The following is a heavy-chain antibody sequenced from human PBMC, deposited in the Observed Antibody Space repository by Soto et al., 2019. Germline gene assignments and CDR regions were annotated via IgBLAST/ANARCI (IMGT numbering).Heavy chain of an antibody. CDR3: AREGAHYTPFDL. V-gene: IGHV1-3*01. CDR1: GYTFTYYA. D-gene: IGHD3-10*01. J-gene: IGHJ4*02. Sequence: QAQLVQSGAEAKKPGASVKVSCKASGYTFTYYAPHWVRQAPGQGLEWMGWINVGNGNTGYSRKFQGRVTNGRDISATTGYIEVTSLTSEDTAIYSCAREGAHYTPFDLWGQGTLVTVAS. CDR2: INVGNGNT.